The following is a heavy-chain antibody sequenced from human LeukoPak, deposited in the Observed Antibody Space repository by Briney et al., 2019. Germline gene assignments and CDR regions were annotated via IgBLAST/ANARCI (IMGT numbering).Heavy chain of an antibody. CDR3: ARMSGIAVAAIWISYFDY. J-gene: IGHJ4*02. D-gene: IGHD6-19*01. Sequence: GGSLRLSCAASGFTFGSYYMTWVRQAPGKGLEWVANIKQDGSEKYYVDSVKGRYTISRDNANNSLYLQMNSLRAEDTAVYYCARMSGIAVAAIWISYFDYWGQGTLVTVSS. V-gene: IGHV3-7*03. CDR1: GFTFGSYY. CDR2: IKQDGSEK.